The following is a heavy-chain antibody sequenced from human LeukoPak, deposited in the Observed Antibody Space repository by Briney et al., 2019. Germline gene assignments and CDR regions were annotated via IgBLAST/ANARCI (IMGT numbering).Heavy chain of an antibody. V-gene: IGHV3-11*01. CDR3: ARDLIRGWYYGMDV. J-gene: IGHJ6*02. CDR1: GFTFSDYY. D-gene: IGHD6-19*01. CDR2: ISSSGSTI. Sequence: GGSLRLSCAASGFTFSDYYMSWIRQAPGKGLEWVSYISSSGSTIYYADSVKGRFTISRDNAKNSLYLQMNSLRAEDTAVYYCARDLIRGWYYGMDVWGQGTTVTVSS.